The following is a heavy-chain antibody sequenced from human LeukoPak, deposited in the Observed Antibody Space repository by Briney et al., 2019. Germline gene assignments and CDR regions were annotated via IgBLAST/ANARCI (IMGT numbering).Heavy chain of an antibody. D-gene: IGHD3-22*01. CDR2: ISYDGSNK. CDR3: ARDSGDSSGYYPGY. Sequence: GGSLRLSCAASGFTFSSYAMHWVRQAPGKGLEWVAVISYDGSNKYYADSVKGRFTISRDSSKNTVYLQMNSLRVEDTAVYYCARDSGDSSGYYPGYWGQGTLVTVSS. V-gene: IGHV3-30-3*01. J-gene: IGHJ4*02. CDR1: GFTFSSYA.